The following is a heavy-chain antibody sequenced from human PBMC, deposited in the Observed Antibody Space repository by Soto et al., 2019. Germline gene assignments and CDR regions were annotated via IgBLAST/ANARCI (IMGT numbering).Heavy chain of an antibody. CDR1: GFTFSDYY. Sequence: QVQLVESGGGLVKPGGSLRLSCAASGFTFSDYYMSWIRQAPGKGLEWVSYINSRSSYTNYADSVKGRFTISRDNDKNSRYLQMNSLRAEDTAVYYCARAPRGRLDYWGQGTRVTVSS. CDR3: ARAPRGRLDY. D-gene: IGHD3-16*01. V-gene: IGHV3-11*05. CDR2: INSRSSYT. J-gene: IGHJ4*02.